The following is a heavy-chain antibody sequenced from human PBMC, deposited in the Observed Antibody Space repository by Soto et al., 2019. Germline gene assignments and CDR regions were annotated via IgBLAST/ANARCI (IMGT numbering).Heavy chain of an antibody. CDR2: INPDSGVT. V-gene: IGHV1-2*02. D-gene: IGHD2-8*01. CDR3: ARDRGVRDV. CDR1: GYTFTSYY. Sequence: QVQLVQSGAEVKKPGASVKVSCKASGYTFTSYYMHWVRQAPGQGLEWMGWINPDSGVTYYPHKFQDRVTMTRDTSISTAFMELRTLTSDDTALYSCARDRGVRDVWGQGTTVIVSS. J-gene: IGHJ6*02.